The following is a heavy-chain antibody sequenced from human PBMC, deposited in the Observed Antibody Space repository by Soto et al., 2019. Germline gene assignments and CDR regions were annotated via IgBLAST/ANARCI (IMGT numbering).Heavy chain of an antibody. CDR1: GFTFDDYA. CDR3: AKGQRSHYYNTRGYRAADY. V-gene: IGHV3-9*01. CDR2: INWDTGGI. D-gene: IGHD3-22*01. J-gene: IGHJ4*02. Sequence: PGGSLRLSCAASGFTFDDYAIHWVRQAPGKGLEWVSGINWDTGGIVYADSVMGRFTISRDNAKNSLYLQMNSLRTEDTALYYCAKGQRSHYYNTRGYRAADYWGQGTLVTVSS.